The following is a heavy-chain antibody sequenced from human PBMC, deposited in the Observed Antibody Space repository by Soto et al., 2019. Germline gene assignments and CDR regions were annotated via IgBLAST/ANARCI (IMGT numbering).Heavy chain of an antibody. Sequence: GGSLRLSCAASGFTFSDHYMDWVRQAPGKGLEWVGRSRNKANTYTTEYAASVKGRFTISRDEPKNSLYLQMNSLKTEDTAVYYCARVGASGYYYFDYWGQGTLVTVSS. D-gene: IGHD3-22*01. CDR1: GFTFSDHY. J-gene: IGHJ4*02. V-gene: IGHV3-72*01. CDR3: ARVGASGYYYFDY. CDR2: SRNKANTYTT.